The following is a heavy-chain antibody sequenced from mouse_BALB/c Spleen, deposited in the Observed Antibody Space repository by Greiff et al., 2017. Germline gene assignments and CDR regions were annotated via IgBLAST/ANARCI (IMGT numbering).Heavy chain of an antibody. Sequence: QVQLQQSGAELAKPGASVKMSCTASGYTFTSYWMHWVKQRPGQGLEWIGYINPSTGYTEYNQKFKDKATLTADKSSSTAYMQLSSLTSEDSAVYYCAIYDGYLYYFDYWGQGTTLTVSS. CDR2: INPSTGYT. CDR1: GYTFTSYW. D-gene: IGHD2-3*01. V-gene: IGHV1-7*01. J-gene: IGHJ2*01. CDR3: AIYDGYLYYFDY.